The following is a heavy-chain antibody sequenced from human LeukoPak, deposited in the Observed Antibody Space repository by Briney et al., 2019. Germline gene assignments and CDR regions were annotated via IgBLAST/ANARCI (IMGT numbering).Heavy chain of an antibody. Sequence: PSETLSLTCTVSGGSISSYYWSWIRQPPGKGLEWIGYIYYSGSTNYNPSLKSRVTTSVDTSKNQFSLKLSSVTAADTAVYYCARNYGDFDYWGQGTLVTVSS. CDR3: ARNYGDFDY. D-gene: IGHD4-17*01. CDR2: IYYSGST. V-gene: IGHV4-59*01. J-gene: IGHJ4*02. CDR1: GGSISSYY.